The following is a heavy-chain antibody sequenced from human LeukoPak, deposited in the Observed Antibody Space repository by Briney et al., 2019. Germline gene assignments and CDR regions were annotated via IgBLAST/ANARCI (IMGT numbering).Heavy chain of an antibody. CDR2: INHSGST. V-gene: IGHV4-34*01. CDR1: GGSFSGYY. Sequence: SETLSLTCAVYGGSFSGYYWSWIRQPPGKGLEWIGEINHSGSTNYNPSLKSRVTISVDTSKNQFSLKLSSVTAADTAVYYCARRGRITMVRGVMPAFDIWGQGTMVTVSS. D-gene: IGHD3-10*01. CDR3: ARRGRITMVRGVMPAFDI. J-gene: IGHJ3*02.